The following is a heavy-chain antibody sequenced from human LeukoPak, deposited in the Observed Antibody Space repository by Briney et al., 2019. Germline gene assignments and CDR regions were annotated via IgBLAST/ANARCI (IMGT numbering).Heavy chain of an antibody. D-gene: IGHD2-2*01. V-gene: IGHV3-21*01. J-gene: IGHJ5*02. CDR2: ISSSSSYI. Sequence: PGGSLRLSCAASGFTFSSYSMNWVRQAPGKGLEWVSSISSSSSYIYYAGSVKGRFTISRDNAKNSLYLQMNSLRAEDTAVYYCARDFGPDCSSTSCYRGVGGFDPWGQGTLVTVSS. CDR1: GFTFSSYS. CDR3: ARDFGPDCSSTSCYRGVGGFDP.